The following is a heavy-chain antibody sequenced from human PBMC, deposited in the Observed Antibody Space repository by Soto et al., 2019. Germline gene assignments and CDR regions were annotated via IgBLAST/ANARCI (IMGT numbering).Heavy chain of an antibody. CDR2: IYSGGST. CDR1: GFTVSSNY. V-gene: IGHV3-53*01. D-gene: IGHD3-22*01. CDR3: ARDSYDSSGYGAFDI. J-gene: IGHJ3*02. Sequence: GGSLRLSCAASGFTVSSNYMSWVRQAPGKGLEWVSVIYSGGSTYYADSVKGRFTISRDNSKNTLYLQMNSLRAEDTAVYYCARDSYDSSGYGAFDIWGQGTMVTVSS.